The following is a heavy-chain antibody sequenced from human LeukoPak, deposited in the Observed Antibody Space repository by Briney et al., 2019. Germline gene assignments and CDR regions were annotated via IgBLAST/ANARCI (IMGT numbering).Heavy chain of an antibody. V-gene: IGHV1-18*01. D-gene: IGHD3-10*01. Sequence: ASVKVSCKASGYTFTSYGISWVRQAPGQGLEWMGWISAYNGNTNYAQKLQGRVTMTTDTSTSTAYMELRSLRSDDTAVYYCARGRITMVRGVMDRDAFDIWGQGTMVTVSS. CDR1: GYTFTSYG. J-gene: IGHJ3*02. CDR2: ISAYNGNT. CDR3: ARGRITMVRGVMDRDAFDI.